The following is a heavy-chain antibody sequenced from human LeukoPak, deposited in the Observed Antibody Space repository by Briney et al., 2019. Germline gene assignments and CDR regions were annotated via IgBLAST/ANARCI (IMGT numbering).Heavy chain of an antibody. V-gene: IGHV1-69*04. CDR3: ARDDLELPYYGMDV. CDR1: GFTFSSYA. Sequence: GGSLRLSCAASGFTFSSYAISWVRQAPGQGLEWMGRIIPILGIANYAQKLQGRVTMTTDTSTSTAYMELRSLRSDDTAVYYCARDDLELPYYGMDVWGQGTTVTVSS. J-gene: IGHJ6*02. D-gene: IGHD1-7*01. CDR2: IIPILGIA.